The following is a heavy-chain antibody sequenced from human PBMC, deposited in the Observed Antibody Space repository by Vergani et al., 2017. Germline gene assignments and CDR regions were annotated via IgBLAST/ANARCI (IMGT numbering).Heavy chain of an antibody. CDR2: IKQEGSEK. CDR3: ARGVGNYYYGSGSYSDY. J-gene: IGHJ4*02. V-gene: IGHV3-7*01. D-gene: IGHD3-10*01. CDR1: GFTFSSYA. Sequence: EVQLLESGGGLVQPGGSLRLSCAASGFTFSSYAMSCVRQAPGKGLEWVANIKQEGSEKYYVDSVKGRFTISRDNAKNSLYLQMNSLRAEDTAVYYCARGVGNYYYGSGSYSDYWGQGTLVTVSS.